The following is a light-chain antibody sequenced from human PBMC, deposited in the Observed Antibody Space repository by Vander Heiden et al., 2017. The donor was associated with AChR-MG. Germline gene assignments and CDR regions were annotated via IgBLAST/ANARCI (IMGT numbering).Light chain of an antibody. V-gene: IGKV1-5*03. J-gene: IGKJ1*01. CDR2: KAS. Sequence: DIQMTQSPSTLSASVGDRVTITCRASQSISSWLAWYQQKPGKAPKLLIYKASSLESGVPSRFSGSGSGTELTLTISSLQPDDFATYYCQQRTFGQGTNVEIK. CDR1: QSISSW. CDR3: QQRT.